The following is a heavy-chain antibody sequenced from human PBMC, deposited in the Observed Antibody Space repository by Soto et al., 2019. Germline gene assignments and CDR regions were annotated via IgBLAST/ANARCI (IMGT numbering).Heavy chain of an antibody. CDR3: ATPQDYDGCLDS. CDR2: ISGSGGNT. J-gene: IGHJ4*02. D-gene: IGHD3-22*01. V-gene: IGHV3-23*01. CDR1: GFTFSNYA. Sequence: GGSLRLSCAASGFTFSNYAMSWLRQAPGKGLEWVSISGSGGNTYYADSVKGRLTLTRDTPGNTAYLELNSLISEDTAVYYCATPQDYDGCLDSWGQGTLVTVSS.